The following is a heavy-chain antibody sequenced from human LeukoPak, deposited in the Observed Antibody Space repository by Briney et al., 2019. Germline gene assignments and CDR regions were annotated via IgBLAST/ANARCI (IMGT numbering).Heavy chain of an antibody. V-gene: IGHV3-7*03. CDR3: ATTIGARLMYFDY. CDR2: IKDDGSAK. CDR1: GFTFRGYW. D-gene: IGHD6-6*01. J-gene: IGHJ4*02. Sequence: PGGSLRLSCAASGFTFRGYWMTWVRQAPGKGLEWVASIKDDGSAKYYEDSVKGRFTISRDDAKNSLYPQMNSLRADDTAVYYCATTIGARLMYFDYWGQGTLVTVSS.